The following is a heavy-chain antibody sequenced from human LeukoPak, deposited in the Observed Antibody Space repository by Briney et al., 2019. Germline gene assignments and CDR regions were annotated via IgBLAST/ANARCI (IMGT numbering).Heavy chain of an antibody. CDR1: GFNFNNYA. V-gene: IGHV3-23*01. CDR2: MTGPTDTT. J-gene: IGHJ4*02. CDR3: AKGAEIDN. Sequence: GGSLRPSCAASGFNFNNYAMSWVRQTPGKGLEWLSAMTGPTDTTYYAESVKGRFIISRDYSKSMVYLQMNSLRADDTAVYFCAKGAEIDNWGQGTLVTVSS.